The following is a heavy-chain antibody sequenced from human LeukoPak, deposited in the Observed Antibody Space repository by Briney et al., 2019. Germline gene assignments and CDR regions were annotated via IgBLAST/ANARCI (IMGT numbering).Heavy chain of an antibody. CDR2: IYSSGST. Sequence: PSETLSLTCTVSGGXITSYYCSWIRQPAGKGLEWIGRIYSSGSTNYNPSLKSRVTMSVDTSKNQFSLKLSSVTAADTAVYYCARLALIGYYYPGMDVWGQGTTVTVSS. V-gene: IGHV4-4*07. D-gene: IGHD3-22*01. CDR3: ARLALIGYYYPGMDV. CDR1: GGXITSYY. J-gene: IGHJ6*02.